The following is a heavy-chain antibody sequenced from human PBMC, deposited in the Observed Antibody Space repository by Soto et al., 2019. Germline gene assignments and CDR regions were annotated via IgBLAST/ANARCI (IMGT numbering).Heavy chain of an antibody. CDR2: ISYDGSNK. Sequence: QVQLVESGGGVVQPGRSLRLSCAASGLTFSSYGMHWVRQAPGKGLEWVAVISYDGSNKYYADSVKGRFTISRDNSKNTLYLQMNSLRAEDTAVYYCAKEGVYSSGWYIDYWGQGTLVTVSS. V-gene: IGHV3-30*18. J-gene: IGHJ4*02. CDR3: AKEGVYSSGWYIDY. D-gene: IGHD6-19*01. CDR1: GLTFSSYG.